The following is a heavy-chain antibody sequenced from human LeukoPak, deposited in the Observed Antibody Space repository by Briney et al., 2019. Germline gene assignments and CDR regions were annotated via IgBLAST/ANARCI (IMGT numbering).Heavy chain of an antibody. CDR1: GGSISSYY. CDR3: ARVVSVYYYMDV. V-gene: IGHV4-59*08. J-gene: IGHJ6*03. CDR2: IYYSGST. D-gene: IGHD6-6*01. Sequence: SETLSLTCTVSGGSISSYYWSWIRQPPGKGLEWIGYIYYSGSTNYNPSLKSRVTISVDTSKNQFSLKLSSVTAADTAVYYCARVVSVYYYMDVWGKGTTVTVSS.